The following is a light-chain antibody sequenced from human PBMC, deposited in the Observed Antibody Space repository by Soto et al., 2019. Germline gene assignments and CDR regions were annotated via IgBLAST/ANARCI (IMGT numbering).Light chain of an antibody. CDR1: SSNIGAGYG. J-gene: IGLJ2*01. CDR2: GNT. Sequence: QSVLTQPPSVSGAPGQRGTISCTGSSSNIGAGYGVHWYQKLPGTAPKLLIYGNTNRPSGVPDRFSGSKSGTSASLAITGLQAEDEADYYCQSYDNSLRGSVFGGGTKLTVL. V-gene: IGLV1-40*01. CDR3: QSYDNSLRGSV.